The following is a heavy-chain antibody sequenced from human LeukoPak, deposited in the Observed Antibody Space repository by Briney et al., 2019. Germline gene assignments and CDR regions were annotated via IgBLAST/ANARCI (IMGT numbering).Heavy chain of an antibody. V-gene: IGHV4-39*01. CDR3: ATAGLQVIDY. D-gene: IGHD4-11*01. CDR2: IYYSGST. J-gene: IGHJ4*02. CDR1: GGSISSSSYY. Sequence: SETLSLTCSVSGGSISSSSYYWSWIRQPPGKGLEWIGSIYYSGSTYYNPSLKRRVTISVDTSKNRFSLKLSSVTAADTAVYYCATAGLQVIDYWGQGTLVTVSS.